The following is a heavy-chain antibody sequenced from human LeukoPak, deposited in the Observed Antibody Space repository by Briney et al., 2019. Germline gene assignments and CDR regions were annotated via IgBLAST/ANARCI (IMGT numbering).Heavy chain of an antibody. CDR2: INHSGST. V-gene: IGHV4-34*01. CDR1: GGSSSGYY. D-gene: IGHD1-26*01. J-gene: IGHJ4*02. Sequence: PSETLSLTCAVYGGSSSGYYWSWIRQPPGKGLEWIGEINHSGSTNYNPSLKSRVTISVDTSKNQFSLKLSSVTAADTAVYYCARGLLTNSGSSTDFDYWGQGTLVTVSS. CDR3: ARGLLTNSGSSTDFDY.